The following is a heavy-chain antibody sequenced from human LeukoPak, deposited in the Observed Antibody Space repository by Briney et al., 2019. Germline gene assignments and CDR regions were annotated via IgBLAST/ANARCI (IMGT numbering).Heavy chain of an antibody. J-gene: IGHJ4*02. V-gene: IGHV1-2*06. CDR2: INPNSGGT. Sequence: GASVTVSCKASGYTFAGYYMHWVRQAPGQGLEWMGRINPNSGGTNYAQKFQGRVTMTRDTSISTAYMELSRLRSDDTAVYYCARGKDDYGDRGAPDYWGQGTLVTVSS. D-gene: IGHD4-17*01. CDR3: ARGKDDYGDRGAPDY. CDR1: GYTFAGYY.